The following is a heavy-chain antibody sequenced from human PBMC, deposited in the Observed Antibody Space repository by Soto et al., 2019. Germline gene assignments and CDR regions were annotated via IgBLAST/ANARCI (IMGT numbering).Heavy chain of an antibody. Sequence: GGSLRLSCAASGFTFSSYAMHWVRQAPGKGLEWVAVISHDGSNKYYADSVKGRFTISRDNSKNTLYLQMNSLRAEDTAVYYCAREGSSSWGIYWGQGTLVTVSS. CDR1: GFTFSSYA. V-gene: IGHV3-30-3*01. J-gene: IGHJ4*02. D-gene: IGHD6-6*01. CDR2: ISHDGSNK. CDR3: AREGSSSWGIY.